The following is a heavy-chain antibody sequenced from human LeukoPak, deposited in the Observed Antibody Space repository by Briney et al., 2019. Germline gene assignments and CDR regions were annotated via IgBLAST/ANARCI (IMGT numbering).Heavy chain of an antibody. J-gene: IGHJ4*02. V-gene: IGHV3-48*02. D-gene: IGHD5-18*01. CDR2: ISSGSGTM. CDR1: GFTFNNYI. Sequence: GGSLRLSCAASGFTFNNYIMTWVRQAPGRGLEWVSYISSGSGTMYYADSVKGRFTISRDNAKKSLYLQMNSLRDEDTAVYYCARAVLGYSWVYDYWDREPWSPSPQ. CDR3: ARAVLGYSWVYDY.